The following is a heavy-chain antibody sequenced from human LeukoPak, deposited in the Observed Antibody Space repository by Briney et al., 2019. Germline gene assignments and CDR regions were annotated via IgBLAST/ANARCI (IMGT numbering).Heavy chain of an antibody. CDR2: MYHSGST. CDR3: ASSLDRPPYYFDY. CDR1: GGSISSGNFF. D-gene: IGHD1-1*01. V-gene: IGHV4-30-2*01. Sequence: SQTLSLTCAVSGGSISSGNFFWNWIRQPPGKGLEWIGYMYHSGSTYYNPSLKSRVTISIDGSKNPFSLKLSSVTAADTAMYFCASSLDRPPYYFDYWGQGTLVTVSS. J-gene: IGHJ4*02.